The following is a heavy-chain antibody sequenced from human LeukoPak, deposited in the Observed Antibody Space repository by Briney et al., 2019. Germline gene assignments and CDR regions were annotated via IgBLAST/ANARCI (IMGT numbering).Heavy chain of an antibody. CDR2: ISSSSSYI. V-gene: IGHV3-21*01. J-gene: IGHJ6*03. CDR1: GFTFSSYS. Sequence: GGSLRLSCAASGFTFSSYSMNWVRQAPGKGLEWVSSISSSSSYIYYADSVKGRFTISRDNAKNSLYLQMNSLRAEDTAVYYCAREGCSGGSCYAPAYYYYMDVWGKGTTVTVSS. D-gene: IGHD2-15*01. CDR3: AREGCSGGSCYAPAYYYYMDV.